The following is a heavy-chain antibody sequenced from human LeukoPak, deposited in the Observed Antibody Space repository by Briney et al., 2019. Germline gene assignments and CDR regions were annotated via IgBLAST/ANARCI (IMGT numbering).Heavy chain of an antibody. V-gene: IGHV3-23*01. CDR2: IRVGRGSA. Sequence: GGSLRLSCTASGLTFSAYAAMWVRHPRGKGPEWVSAIRVGRGSAFHADSVKGPFTISRDNSKYTLFLQMNSLRAEDTAVYYCARDPNGDYIGAFDMWGPGTMVTVSS. D-gene: IGHD4-17*01. J-gene: IGHJ3*02. CDR1: GLTFSAYA. CDR3: ARDPNGDYIGAFDM.